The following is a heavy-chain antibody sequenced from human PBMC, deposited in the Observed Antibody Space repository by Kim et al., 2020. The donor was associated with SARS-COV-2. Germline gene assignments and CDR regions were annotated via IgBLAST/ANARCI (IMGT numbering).Heavy chain of an antibody. J-gene: IGHJ5*01. D-gene: IGHD3-10*01. CDR3: AKLEMTMVRGVKFDP. V-gene: IGHV3-30*02. Sequence: DSVKGRFSISRDKSKNTLYLQMNSLRAEDRAVYYCAKLEMTMVRGVKFDPWGQGTLVTVTS.